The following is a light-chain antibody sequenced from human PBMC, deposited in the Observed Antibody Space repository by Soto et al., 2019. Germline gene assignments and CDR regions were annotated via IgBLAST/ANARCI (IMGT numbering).Light chain of an antibody. CDR1: QSLLHSDGKTS. J-gene: IGKJ2*01. V-gene: IGKV2D-29*01. Sequence: EIVMTQTPLSLSVTPGQAASISCKSSQSLLHSDGKTSLCWYVQKAGQAPQLLIYELFNRFSGVPDRFSGSGSETDFTLKISRVEAEDVGIYYCMQNIQTPYTFGQGTKLEIK. CDR3: MQNIQTPYT. CDR2: ELF.